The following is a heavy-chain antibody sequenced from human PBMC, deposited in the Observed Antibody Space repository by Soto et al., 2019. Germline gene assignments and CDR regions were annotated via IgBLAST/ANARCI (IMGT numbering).Heavy chain of an antibody. D-gene: IGHD3-22*01. J-gene: IGHJ4*02. Sequence: GGSLRLSCSASGFTFSSFAMHWVRQAPGKGLEYVSVISNNGGNTYYADSVKGGFTISRDNSKNTLYLQMNSLRAEDTAVYYCAKDRYYYDSSGYLPFDYWGQGTLVTVSS. CDR2: ISNNGGNT. CDR1: GFTFSSFA. CDR3: AKDRYYYDSSGYLPFDY. V-gene: IGHV3-64*04.